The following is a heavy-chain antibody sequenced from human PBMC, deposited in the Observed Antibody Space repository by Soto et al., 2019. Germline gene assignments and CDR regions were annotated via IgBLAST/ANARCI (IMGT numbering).Heavy chain of an antibody. Sequence: EVQLVESGGGLVQPGGSLKISFAASGFTFSASAMHWVRQASGKGLEWVGRIKSKANNYAIAYAESVKGRFAISRDDSKNTTYLQISSLRTEDTAVYYCTRHRIIWANHMTTVISKDCFDIWGQGTMVTVSS. CDR2: IKSKANNYAI. D-gene: IGHD4-17*01. J-gene: IGHJ3*02. CDR3: TRHRIIWANHMTTVISKDCFDI. CDR1: GFTFSASA. V-gene: IGHV3-73*01.